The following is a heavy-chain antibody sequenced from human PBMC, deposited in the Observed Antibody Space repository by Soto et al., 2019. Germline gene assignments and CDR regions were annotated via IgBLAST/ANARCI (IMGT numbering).Heavy chain of an antibody. V-gene: IGHV3-23*01. J-gene: IGHJ3*02. CDR3: AKCMQAYWNYDAHHI. D-gene: IGHD1-7*01. CDR2: ITASGGTT. CDR1: GFTFSSYS. Sequence: PGGSLRLSCAVSGFTFSSYSMTWVRQAPGKGLEWVAHITASGGTTYYADSVKGRFTISRGTSRNTLYLQMNSLRAEDTALYYCAKCMQAYWNYDAHHIWGQGTMVTVSS.